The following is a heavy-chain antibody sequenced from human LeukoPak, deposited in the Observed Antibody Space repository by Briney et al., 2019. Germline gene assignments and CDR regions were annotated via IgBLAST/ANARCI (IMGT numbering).Heavy chain of an antibody. D-gene: IGHD2-8*01. Sequence: PSETLSLTCTVSGVSISTYYWTWIRQSAGKGLEWIGRIHSSGSTNHNPSLKSRLAISIDKSKKQFSLKLSSVTAADTAVYYCAIDPNSVGVTGDYYFDTWGQGILVTVSS. V-gene: IGHV4-4*07. CDR3: AIDPNSVGVTGDYYFDT. CDR2: IHSSGST. CDR1: GVSISTYY. J-gene: IGHJ4*02.